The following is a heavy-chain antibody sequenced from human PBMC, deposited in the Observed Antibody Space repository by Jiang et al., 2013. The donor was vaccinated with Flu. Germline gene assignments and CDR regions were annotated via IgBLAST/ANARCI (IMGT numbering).Heavy chain of an antibody. Sequence: SGAEVKKPGASVKVSCKASGYTFTSYDINWVRQATGQGLEWMGWMNPNSGNTGYAQKFQGRVTMTRNTSISTAYMELSSLRSEDTAVYYCARGPWVIGVAGIGHDAFDIWGQGTMVTVSS. J-gene: IGHJ3*02. D-gene: IGHD6-19*01. CDR2: MNPNSGNT. CDR1: GYTFTSYD. V-gene: IGHV1-8*01. CDR3: ARGPWVIGVAGIGHDAFDI.